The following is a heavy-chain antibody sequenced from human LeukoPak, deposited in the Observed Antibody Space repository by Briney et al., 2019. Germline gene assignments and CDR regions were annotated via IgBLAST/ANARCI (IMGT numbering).Heavy chain of an antibody. V-gene: IGHV3-11*01. J-gene: IGHJ4*02. CDR2: ISSNAYTM. CDR3: ARLNGHYSRGVDY. Sequence: GFLRLSCEASGFTLSDYHMSWIRQAPGKGLEWVSQISSNAYTMHHANSVKGRFSISRDNAKNSLSLQMNSLRADDTAVYYCARLNGHYSRGVDYWGQGTLVTVSS. CDR1: GFTLSDYH. D-gene: IGHD2-15*01.